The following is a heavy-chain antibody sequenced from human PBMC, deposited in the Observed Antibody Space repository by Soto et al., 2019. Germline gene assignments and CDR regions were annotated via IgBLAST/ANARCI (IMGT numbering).Heavy chain of an antibody. CDR3: AKDHAGSGHYSGSYLDY. J-gene: IGHJ4*02. Sequence: LRXSCAASGFTFGSHAITWVRQAPGKGLAWVSAISGSGDNTHYADSVKGRFTISRDYSKNTLYLQMNSLRAEDTAIYYCAKDHAGSGHYSGSYLDYWGQGTLVTVSS. CDR2: ISGSGDNT. V-gene: IGHV3-23*01. D-gene: IGHD3-22*01. CDR1: GFTFGSHA.